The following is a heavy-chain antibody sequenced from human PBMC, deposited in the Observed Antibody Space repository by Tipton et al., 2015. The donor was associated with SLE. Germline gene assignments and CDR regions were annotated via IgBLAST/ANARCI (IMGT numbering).Heavy chain of an antibody. V-gene: IGHV4-59*08. CDR1: SGSISSNH. CDR2: IYYSEST. Sequence: TLSLTCIVSSGSISSNHWSWIRQPPGKGLEWIGYIYYSESTKYNPSLKSRATISVDTSKNQFSLKLSSVTAADTAAYYCARHASGVYWYFDLWGRGTQVTVSS. CDR3: ARHASGVYWYFDL. J-gene: IGHJ2*01. D-gene: IGHD3-10*01.